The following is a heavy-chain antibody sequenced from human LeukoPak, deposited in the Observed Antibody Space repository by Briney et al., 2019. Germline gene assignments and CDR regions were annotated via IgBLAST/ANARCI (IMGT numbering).Heavy chain of an antibody. Sequence: PGRSLRLSCAASGFTFISYGMHWVRQAPGKGLEWGAVISYDGSNKYYADSVKGRFTISRDNSKTTLYLQMNSLRAEDTAVYYCAKVRVDTASYYYGMDVWGQGTTVTVSS. CDR1: GFTFISYG. J-gene: IGHJ6*02. CDR2: ISYDGSNK. CDR3: AKVRVDTASYYYGMDV. V-gene: IGHV3-30*18. D-gene: IGHD5-18*01.